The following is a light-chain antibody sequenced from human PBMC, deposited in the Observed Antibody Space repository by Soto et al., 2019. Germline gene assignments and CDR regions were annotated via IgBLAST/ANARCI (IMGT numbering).Light chain of an antibody. CDR3: QQSYSTPRT. CDR1: QSISSY. J-gene: IGKJ1*01. V-gene: IGKV1-39*01. CDR2: AAS. Sequence: DIQMTQSPSSLSASVGDRVTITCRASQSISSYLNWYQQKPGKAPKLLIYAASSLQSGVPSRSSGSGSGTDFTLTISSLQPEDFATYYCQQSYSTPRTFGQGTKGDIK.